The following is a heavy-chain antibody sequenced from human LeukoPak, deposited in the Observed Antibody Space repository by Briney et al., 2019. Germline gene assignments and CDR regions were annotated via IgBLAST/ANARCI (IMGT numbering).Heavy chain of an antibody. V-gene: IGHV4-4*07. CDR3: TRSLGVVIHGGMDV. Sequence: SSETLSLTCTVSGXSISSYYWSWIRQPAGKGLEWIGRIYTSGSTNYNPSLKSRVTISLDTSKNQFSLKLSSVTAADTAVYYCTRSLGVVIHGGMDVWGQGTTVTVSS. CDR2: IYTSGST. D-gene: IGHD3-3*01. CDR1: GXSISSYY. J-gene: IGHJ6*02.